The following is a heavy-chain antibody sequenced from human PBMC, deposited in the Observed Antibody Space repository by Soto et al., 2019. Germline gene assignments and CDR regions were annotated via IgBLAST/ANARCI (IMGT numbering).Heavy chain of an antibody. Sequence: EVQLVESGGGLVKPGGSLRLSCAASGFTFSSHSMNWVRQAPGKGLEWVSSISSSGSYIYYADSLEGRFAISRDNAKNSLDLQMNSLRAEDTAVYYCASIPGGPPLRYFDYWGQGPLVTVSS. CDR2: ISSSGSYI. CDR1: GFTFSSHS. V-gene: IGHV3-21*01. D-gene: IGHD3-10*01. CDR3: ASIPGGPPLRYFDY. J-gene: IGHJ4*02.